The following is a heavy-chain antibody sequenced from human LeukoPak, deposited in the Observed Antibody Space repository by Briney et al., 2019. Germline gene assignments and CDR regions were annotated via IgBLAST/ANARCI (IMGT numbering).Heavy chain of an antibody. CDR3: ARDSSGWYNFDY. CDR2: ISSSGSYI. D-gene: IGHD6-13*01. J-gene: IGHJ4*02. V-gene: IGHV3-21*01. Sequence: PGGSLRLSCAASGFTFSSYSMNWVRQAPGKGLEWVSSISSSGSYIYYADSVKGRFTISRDNAKNSLYLQMNSLRAEDTAVYYCARDSSGWYNFDYWGQGTLVTVSS. CDR1: GFTFSSYS.